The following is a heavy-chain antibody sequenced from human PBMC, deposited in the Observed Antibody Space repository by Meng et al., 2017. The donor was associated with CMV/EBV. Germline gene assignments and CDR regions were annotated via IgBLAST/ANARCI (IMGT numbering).Heavy chain of an antibody. V-gene: IGHV3-21*01. CDR3: ARDRVGSGSYYWYYYYYYGMDV. D-gene: IGHD3-10*01. Sequence: GESLKISCAASGFTFSSYSMNWVRQAPGKGLEWVSSISSSSSYIYYADSVKGQFTISRDNAKNSLYLQMNSLRAEDTAVYYCARDRVGSGSYYWYYYYYYGMDVWGQGTTVTVSS. CDR2: ISSSSSYI. CDR1: GFTFSSYS. J-gene: IGHJ6*02.